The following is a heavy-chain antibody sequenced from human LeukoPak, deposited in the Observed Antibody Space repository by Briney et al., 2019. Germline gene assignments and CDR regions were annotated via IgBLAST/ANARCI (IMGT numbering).Heavy chain of an antibody. J-gene: IGHJ2*01. CDR1: GYSFTSYW. D-gene: IGHD6-13*01. Sequence: GESLKISCKGSGYSFTSYWIGWVRQMPGKGLEWMGIIYPGDSDTRYSPSFQGQVTISADKSISTAYLQWSSLKASDTAMYYCARRVTGYSSSRSYWYFDLWGRGTLVTVSS. CDR2: IYPGDSDT. CDR3: ARRVTGYSSSRSYWYFDL. V-gene: IGHV5-51*01.